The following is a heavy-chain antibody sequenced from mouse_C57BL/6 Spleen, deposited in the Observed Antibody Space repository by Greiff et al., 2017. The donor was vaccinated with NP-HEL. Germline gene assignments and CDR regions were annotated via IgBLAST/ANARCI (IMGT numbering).Heavy chain of an antibody. CDR3: ARRVTVALFDD. CDR1: GYTFTSYW. J-gene: IGHJ2*01. V-gene: IGHV1-69*01. Sequence: QVQLQQPGAELVMPGASVKLSCKASGYTFTSYWMHWVKQRPVQGLEWIGKIDPSDSYTNYNQKFKGKSTLTVDKSSSTAYMQLSSLTSEDSAVYYCARRVTVALFDDWGQGTTLTVSS. CDR2: IDPSDSYT. D-gene: IGHD1-1*01.